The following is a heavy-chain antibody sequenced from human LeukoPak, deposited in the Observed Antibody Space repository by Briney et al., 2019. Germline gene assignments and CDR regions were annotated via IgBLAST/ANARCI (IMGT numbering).Heavy chain of an antibody. CDR2: IYYSGSA. CDR1: GGSISTYY. V-gene: IGHV4-59*01. D-gene: IGHD3-10*01. J-gene: IGHJ4*02. Sequence: PSETLSLTCTVSGGSISTYYWSWIRQPPGEGLEWIGYIYYSGSAKYNPSLKSRVTMSVDTSKNQFSLELSSVTAADTAVYYCARSYGSGNYFEYWGQGTLVTVSS. CDR3: ARSYGSGNYFEY.